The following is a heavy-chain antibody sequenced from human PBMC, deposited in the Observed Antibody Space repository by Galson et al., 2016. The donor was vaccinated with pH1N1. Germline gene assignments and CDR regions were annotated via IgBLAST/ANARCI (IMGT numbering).Heavy chain of an antibody. CDR3: AKDRITYIPGGGTWQH. J-gene: IGHJ1*01. CDR1: GFTFSNYV. Sequence: LRLSCAASGFTFSNYVMSWVRQAPGKGLEWVSAVSSSAISTYYADSVKGRFTISRDNSKNMLYLQMNSLRAEDTAVYYCAKDRITYIPGGGTWQHWGQGTLVTVSS. CDR2: VSSSAIST. D-gene: IGHD6-13*01. V-gene: IGHV3-23*01.